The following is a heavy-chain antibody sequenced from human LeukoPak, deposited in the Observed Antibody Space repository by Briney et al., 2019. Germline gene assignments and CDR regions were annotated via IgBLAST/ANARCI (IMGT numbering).Heavy chain of an antibody. CDR1: GFAFSNYA. J-gene: IGHJ4*02. Sequence: GGSLRLSCTTSGFAFSNYAMNWVRQAPGKGPEWVSGISGFNTYYADSVKGRFTISRDNSKNTLYLQMNSLRAEDTAVYYCAKLIAVAGIDYWGQGTLVTVSS. CDR2: ISGFNT. D-gene: IGHD6-19*01. V-gene: IGHV3-23*01. CDR3: AKLIAVAGIDY.